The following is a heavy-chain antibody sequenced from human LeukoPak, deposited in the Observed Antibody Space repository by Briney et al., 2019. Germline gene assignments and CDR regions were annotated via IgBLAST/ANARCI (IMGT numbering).Heavy chain of an antibody. CDR2: IYHSGST. J-gene: IGHJ5*02. CDR3: ARIRTTGYNWFDP. V-gene: IGHV4-4*02. Sequence: EPSETQSLTCAVSGGSISSSNWWSWVRQPPGKGLEWIGEIYHSGSTNYNPSLKSRVTISVDKSKNQFSLKLSSVTAADTAVYYCARIRTTGYNWFDPWGQGTLVTVSS. CDR1: GGSISSSNW. D-gene: IGHD1-7*01.